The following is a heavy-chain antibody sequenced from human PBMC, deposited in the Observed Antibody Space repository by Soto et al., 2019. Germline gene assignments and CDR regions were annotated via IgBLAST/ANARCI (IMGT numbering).Heavy chain of an antibody. Sequence: PGGSLRLSCAVSGFTVISNYMSWVRQAPGKGLEWVSVIYAGGGSTYYADSVKGRFTISGDTSKNTLYLQMNSLRAEDTAVYYCTRDGITIVRGVTKMFCFAEWGQGSLVTVYS. J-gene: IGHJ4*02. CDR1: GFTVISNY. V-gene: IGHV3-66*01. D-gene: IGHD3-10*01. CDR2: IYAGGGST. CDR3: TRDGITIVRGVTKMFCFAE.